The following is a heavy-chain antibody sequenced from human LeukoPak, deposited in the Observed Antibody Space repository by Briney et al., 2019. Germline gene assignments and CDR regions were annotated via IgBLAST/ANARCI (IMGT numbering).Heavy chain of an antibody. D-gene: IGHD3-22*01. CDR3: ASSPHIYYDSSGSPFDY. J-gene: IGHJ4*02. V-gene: IGHV4-59*06. Sequence: PSETLSLTCTVAGGSISSYYSSSIRQPPGKGLEWIGYIYYSGSTYSNPSLKSRVTISVDTSTNQFSLKLSSVPAADTAVYYCASSPHIYYDSSGSPFDYWGQGTLVTVSS. CDR2: IYYSGST. CDR1: GGSISSYY.